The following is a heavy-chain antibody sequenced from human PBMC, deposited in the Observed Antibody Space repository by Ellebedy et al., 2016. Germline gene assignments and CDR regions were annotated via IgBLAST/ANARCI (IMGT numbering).Heavy chain of an antibody. D-gene: IGHD1-26*01. Sequence: GESLKISCAASGFTFSSYSMNWVRQAPGKGLEWVSYISSSSSTIYYADSVKGRFTISRDNAKNSLYLQMNSLRAEDTAVYYCARQWVAYYPDYWGQGTLVTVSS. CDR3: ARQWVAYYPDY. CDR1: GFTFSSYS. CDR2: ISSSSSTI. V-gene: IGHV3-48*04. J-gene: IGHJ4*02.